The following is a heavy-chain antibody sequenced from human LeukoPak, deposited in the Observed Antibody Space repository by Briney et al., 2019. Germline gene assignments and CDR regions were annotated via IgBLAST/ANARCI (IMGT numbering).Heavy chain of an antibody. J-gene: IGHJ4*02. D-gene: IGHD1-26*01. Sequence: SETLSLTCTVSGGSIRSGDFYWSWIRQPPGKGLEWIGYIYHSGSTYYNPSLKSRVTISVDRSKNQFSLKLSSVTAADTAVYYCASNEGGYFDYWGQGTLVTVSS. CDR2: IYHSGST. CDR1: GGSIRSGDFY. CDR3: ASNEGGYFDY. V-gene: IGHV4-30-2*01.